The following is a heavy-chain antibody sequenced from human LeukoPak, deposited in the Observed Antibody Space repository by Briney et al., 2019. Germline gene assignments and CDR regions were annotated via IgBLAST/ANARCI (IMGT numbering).Heavy chain of an antibody. D-gene: IGHD6-19*01. CDR3: ARDMVAGNNWFDP. CDR2: IYYSGST. V-gene: IGHV4-61*08. J-gene: IGHJ5*02. Sequence: SETLSLTCTVSGGSISSGDYYWSWIRQPPGKGLEWIGYIYYSGSTNYNPSLKSRVTISVDTSKNQFSLKLSSVTAADTAVYYCARDMVAGNNWFDPWGQGTLVTVSS. CDR1: GGSISSGDYY.